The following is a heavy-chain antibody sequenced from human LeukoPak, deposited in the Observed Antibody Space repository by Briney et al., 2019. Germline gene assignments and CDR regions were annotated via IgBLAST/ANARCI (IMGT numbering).Heavy chain of an antibody. CDR3: ARQYCSSTSCYGGIWDY. CDR1: GGSISSYY. J-gene: IGHJ4*02. Sequence: SETLSLTCTVSGGSISSYYWSWIRQPAGKGPEWIGRIYTSGSANYNPSLKSRVTMSVDTSKNQFSLKLSSVTAADTAVYYCARQYCSSTSCYGGIWDYWGQGTLVTVSS. D-gene: IGHD2-2*01. V-gene: IGHV4-4*07. CDR2: IYTSGSA.